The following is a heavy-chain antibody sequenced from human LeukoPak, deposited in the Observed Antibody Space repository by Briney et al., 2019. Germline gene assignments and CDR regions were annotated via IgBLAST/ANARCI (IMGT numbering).Heavy chain of an antibody. Sequence: SETLSLTCSVSGGSITSTDHYWGWIRQPPGKGLEWIGEINHSGSTNYNPSLKSRVTTSVDTSKNQFSLKLSSVTAADTAVYYCARSSSGYPFDYWGQGTLVAVSS. J-gene: IGHJ4*02. CDR2: INHSGST. CDR1: GGSITSTDHY. D-gene: IGHD3-22*01. CDR3: ARSSSGYPFDY. V-gene: IGHV4-39*07.